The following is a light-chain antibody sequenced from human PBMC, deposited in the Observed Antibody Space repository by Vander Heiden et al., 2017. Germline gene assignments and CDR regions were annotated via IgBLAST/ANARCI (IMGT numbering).Light chain of an antibody. V-gene: IGLV3-1*01. CDR1: KVGDNY. CDR3: QAWDSSTDVV. J-gene: IGLJ2*01. CDR2: QDS. Sequence: SYELTQPPSVSVSPGQTVRITCSADKVGDNYVSWYHQKPGQSPVLVIYQDSKRPSGIPERFSGSNSGNTATLTISGTQAVDEADYYCQAWDSSTDVVFGGGTKLTVL.